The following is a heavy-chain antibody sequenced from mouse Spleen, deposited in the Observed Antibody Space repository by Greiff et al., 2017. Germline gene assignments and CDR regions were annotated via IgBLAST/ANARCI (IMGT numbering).Heavy chain of an antibody. CDR1: GFTFSSYA. CDR3: ARLDYDGDYYAMDY. D-gene: IGHD2-4*01. CDR2: ISSGGGNT. Sequence: EVQLVESGGGLVKLGGSLKLSCAASGFTFSSYAMSWVRQTPEKRLEWVATISSGGGNTYYPDSVKGRFTISRDNAKNTLYLQMSSLKSEDTAMYYCARLDYDGDYYAMDYWGQGTSVTVSS. V-gene: IGHV5-9-3*01. J-gene: IGHJ4*01.